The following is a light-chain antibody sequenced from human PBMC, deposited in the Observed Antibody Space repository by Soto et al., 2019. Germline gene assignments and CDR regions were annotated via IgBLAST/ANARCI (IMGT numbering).Light chain of an antibody. J-gene: IGLJ2*01. V-gene: IGLV2-18*02. CDR1: SSDVGYYNR. Sequence: QSALTQPPSVSGSPGQSVTISCTGTSSDVGYYNRVSWYQQPPGTAPKLMVFEVSNRPSGVPDRFAGSKSGNTASLTISGLQAEDEADYYCSSYTTSSTLVFGGGTEVTVL. CDR2: EVS. CDR3: SSYTTSSTLV.